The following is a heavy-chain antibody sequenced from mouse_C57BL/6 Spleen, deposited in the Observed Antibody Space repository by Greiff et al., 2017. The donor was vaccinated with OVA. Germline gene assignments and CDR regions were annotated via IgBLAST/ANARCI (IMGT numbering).Heavy chain of an antibody. CDR1: GFTFSSYA. V-gene: IGHV5-9-1*02. CDR2: ISSGGDYI. D-gene: IGHD4-1*01. Sequence: EVKVVESGEGLVKPGGSLKLSCAASGFTFSSYAMSWVRQTPEKRLEWVAYISSGGDYIYYADTVKGRFTISRDNARNTLYLQMSSLKSEDTAMYYCTRDQANWDVEGAMDYWGQGTSVTVSS. J-gene: IGHJ4*01. CDR3: TRDQANWDVEGAMDY.